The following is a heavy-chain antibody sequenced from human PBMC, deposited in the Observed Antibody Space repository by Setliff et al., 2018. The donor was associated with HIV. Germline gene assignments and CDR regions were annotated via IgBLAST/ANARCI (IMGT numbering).Heavy chain of an antibody. CDR2: IKKDGSDK. CDR3: ARRAPDYGDYITPIDY. Sequence: PGGSLRLSCAASGFTFSNSWMTWVRQAPGKGLEWVANIKKDGSDKFYVDSVKGRFAISRDNAKNSLYLQMNSLRAEDTAVYYCARRAPDYGDYITPIDYWGQGTLVTVSS. V-gene: IGHV3-7*01. CDR1: GFTFSNSW. D-gene: IGHD4-17*01. J-gene: IGHJ4*02.